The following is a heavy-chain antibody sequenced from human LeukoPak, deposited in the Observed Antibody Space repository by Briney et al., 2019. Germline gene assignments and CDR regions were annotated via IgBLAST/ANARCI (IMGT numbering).Heavy chain of an antibody. Sequence: SETLSLTCTVSGGSISSYYWSWIRQPPGKGLEWIGYIYYSGSTNYNPSLKSRVTISVDTSKNQFSLKLSSVTAADTAVYYCARAQLAAAGLVFDYWGQGTLVTVSS. CDR3: ARAQLAAAGLVFDY. D-gene: IGHD6-13*01. CDR2: IYYSGST. V-gene: IGHV4-59*12. J-gene: IGHJ4*02. CDR1: GGSISSYY.